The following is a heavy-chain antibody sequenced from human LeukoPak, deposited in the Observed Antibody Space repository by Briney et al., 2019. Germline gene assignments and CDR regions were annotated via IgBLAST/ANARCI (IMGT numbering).Heavy chain of an antibody. CDR1: GFTVSSNY. CDR3: ARDGGYWYFDL. Sequence: QPGGSLRLSCAASGFTVSSNYMTWVRQAPGKGLGWVSVIYGGGSTYYADSVKGRFTISRDNSKNTLYLQMNSLRAEDTAVYYCARDGGYWYFDLWGRGTLVTVSS. CDR2: IYGGGST. J-gene: IGHJ2*01. V-gene: IGHV3-53*01. D-gene: IGHD2-15*01.